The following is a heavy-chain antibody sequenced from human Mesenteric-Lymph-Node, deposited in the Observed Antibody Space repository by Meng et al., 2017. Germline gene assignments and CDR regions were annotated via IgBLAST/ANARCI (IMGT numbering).Heavy chain of an antibody. J-gene: IGHJ5*02. CDR2: ISAYNGNT. D-gene: IGHD3-9*01. CDR3: ARDTLYYDILTGYSPTNWFDP. CDR1: GYTFTSYG. Sequence: QVQLVQSGAEVKKPGASVKVFCNASGYTFTSYGISWVRQAPGQGLEWMGWISAYNGNTNYAQKLQGRVTMTTDTSTSTAYMELRSLRSDDTAVYYCARDTLYYDILTGYSPTNWFDPWGQGTLVTVSS. V-gene: IGHV1-18*01.